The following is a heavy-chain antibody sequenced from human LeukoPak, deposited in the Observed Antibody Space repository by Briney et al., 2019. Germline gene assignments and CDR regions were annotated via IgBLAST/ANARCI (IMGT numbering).Heavy chain of an antibody. CDR2: INPNSGGT. CDR3: ARDGITIFGIPFDY. V-gene: IGHV1-2*02. D-gene: IGHD3-3*01. CDR1: GYTFTGYY. J-gene: IGHJ4*02. Sequence: ASVKVSCKASGYTFTGYYMHWVRQAPGQGLEWMGWINPNSGGTNYAQKFQGRVTMTRDTSISTAYMELSRLRSDDTAVYYCARDGITIFGIPFDYWGQGTLVTVSS.